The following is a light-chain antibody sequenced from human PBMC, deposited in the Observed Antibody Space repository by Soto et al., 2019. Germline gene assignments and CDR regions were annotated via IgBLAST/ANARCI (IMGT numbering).Light chain of an antibody. CDR3: QQYNNWPRT. CDR2: GTS. CDR1: QSVNSN. Sequence: EIVMTQSPATLSVSPGERATLSCRASQSVNSNLAWYQQKPGQAPRLLIYGTSTRATGIPARFSGSGSGTEFTLTISSLQSEEFAVYYCQQYNNWPRTFGQGTKVEIK. J-gene: IGKJ1*01. V-gene: IGKV3-15*01.